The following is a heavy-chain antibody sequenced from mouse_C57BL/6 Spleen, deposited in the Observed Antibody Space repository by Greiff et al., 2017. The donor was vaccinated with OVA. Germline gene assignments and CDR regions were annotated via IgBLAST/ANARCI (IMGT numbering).Heavy chain of an antibody. CDR2: IRSKSNNYAT. D-gene: IGHD1-1*01. CDR1: GFSFNTYA. CDR3: VRLPGSSPHWYFDV. V-gene: IGHV10-1*01. J-gene: IGHJ1*03. Sequence: EVKLMESGGGLVQPKGSLKLSCAASGFSFNTYAMNWVRQAPGKGLEWVARIRSKSNNYATYYADSVKDRFTISRDDSESMLYLQMNNLKTEDTAMYYCVRLPGSSPHWYFDVWGTGTTVTVSS.